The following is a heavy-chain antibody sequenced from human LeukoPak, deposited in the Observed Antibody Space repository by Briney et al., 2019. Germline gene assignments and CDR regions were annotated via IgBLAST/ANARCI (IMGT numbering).Heavy chain of an antibody. CDR1: GYTFTSYY. D-gene: IGHD6-13*01. J-gene: IGHJ5*02. CDR2: INPSGGST. Sequence: ASVKVSCKASGYTFTSYYMHWVRQAPGQGLEWMGIINPSGGSTSYAQKFQGRVTMTRDMSTSTVYMELSSLRSEDTAVYYCAREEGEEGGQQLPNNWFDPWGQGTLVTVSS. V-gene: IGHV1-46*01. CDR3: AREEGEEGGQQLPNNWFDP.